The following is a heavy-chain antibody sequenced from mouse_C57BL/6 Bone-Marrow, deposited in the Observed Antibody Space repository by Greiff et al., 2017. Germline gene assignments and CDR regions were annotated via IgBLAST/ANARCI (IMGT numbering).Heavy chain of an antibody. CDR2: INPSNGGT. Sequence: QVQLQQPGTELVKPGASVKLSCKASGYTFTSYWMHWVKQRPGQGLEWIGNINPSNGGTNYNEKFKSKATLTVVKSSGTAYMQLSSLTSEDSAVYYCAREGVRRPWFAYWGKGTLVTVSA. V-gene: IGHV1-53*01. J-gene: IGHJ3*01. D-gene: IGHD2-14*01. CDR3: AREGVRRPWFAY. CDR1: GYTFTSYW.